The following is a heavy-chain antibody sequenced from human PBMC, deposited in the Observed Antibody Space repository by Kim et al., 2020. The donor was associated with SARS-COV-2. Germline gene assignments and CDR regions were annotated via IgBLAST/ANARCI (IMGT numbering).Heavy chain of an antibody. Sequence: DSVKGRFTSSRDNSKNTLYLQMNSLRAEDTAVYYCARAGLGPYYYYGMDVWGQGTTVTVSS. V-gene: IGHV3-53*01. D-gene: IGHD6-19*01. CDR3: ARAGLGPYYYYGMDV. J-gene: IGHJ6*02.